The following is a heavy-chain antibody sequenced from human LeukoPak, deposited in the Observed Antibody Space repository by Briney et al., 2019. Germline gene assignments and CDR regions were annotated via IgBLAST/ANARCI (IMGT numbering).Heavy chain of an antibody. J-gene: IGHJ3*02. CDR3: ARDRNNHYWELRPEDAFDI. CDR1: GFTFSSYG. Sequence: GGSLRLSCAASGFTFSSYGMHWVRQAPGKGLEWVAVISYDGSNKYYADSVKGRFTISRDNSKNTLYLQMNSLRSEDTAVYYCARDRNNHYWELRPEDAFDIWGQGTMVTVSS. D-gene: IGHD1-26*01. V-gene: IGHV3-30*03. CDR2: ISYDGSNK.